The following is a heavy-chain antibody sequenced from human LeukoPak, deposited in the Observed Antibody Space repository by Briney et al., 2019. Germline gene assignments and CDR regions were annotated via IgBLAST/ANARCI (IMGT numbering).Heavy chain of an antibody. J-gene: IGHJ4*02. CDR2: ISDDGSRK. Sequence: PGRSLRLSCVASEFSFSSHVIHWVRQAPGQGLEWVAMISDDGSRKYHADSVKGRFSISRDNSKNTLFLQMNSLRAEDTAVYYCAKDGPYGSGSLDYWGQGTLVTVSS. D-gene: IGHD3-10*01. V-gene: IGHV3-30-3*02. CDR3: AKDGPYGSGSLDY. CDR1: EFSFSSHV.